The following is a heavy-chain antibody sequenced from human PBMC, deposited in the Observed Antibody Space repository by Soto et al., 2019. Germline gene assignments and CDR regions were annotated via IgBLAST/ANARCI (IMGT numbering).Heavy chain of an antibody. Sequence: SQTLSLTCAISGYSVSSNSAAWNWIRQSPSRGLEWMGRTYYRSKWYNDYAVSVKSRITINPDTSKNQISLQLTSVTPEDTAVYSCARALSWYSRGADWLEPWGQGTMVTVSS. CDR3: ARALSWYSRGADWLEP. CDR2: TYYRSKWYN. V-gene: IGHV6-1*01. J-gene: IGHJ5*02. CDR1: GYSVSSNSAA. D-gene: IGHD6-13*01.